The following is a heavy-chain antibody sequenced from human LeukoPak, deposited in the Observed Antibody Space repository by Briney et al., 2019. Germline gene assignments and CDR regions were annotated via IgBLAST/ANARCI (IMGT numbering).Heavy chain of an antibody. D-gene: IGHD5-18*01. CDR1: GFTFSSYS. CDR2: ISSSSSYI. V-gene: IGHV3-21*01. J-gene: IGHJ4*02. CDR3: ASPENDGYGYNY. Sequence: GGSLRLSCAASGFTFSSYSMNWVRQAPGKGLEWVSSISSSSSYIYYADSVKGRFTISRDNAKNSLYLQMNSLRAEDTAVYYCASPENDGYGYNYWGQGTLVTVSS.